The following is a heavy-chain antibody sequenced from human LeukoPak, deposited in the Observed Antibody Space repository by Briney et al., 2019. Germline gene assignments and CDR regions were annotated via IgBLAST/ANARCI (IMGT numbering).Heavy chain of an antibody. CDR3: AGGPYYDFWSGYYDY. J-gene: IGHJ4*02. V-gene: IGHV5-51*01. CDR1: GYSFTSYW. CDR2: NYPGDSDT. Sequence: GESLKISCKGSGYSFTSYWIGWVRQMPGKGLEWMGINYPGDSDTRYSPYFQGQVTISADKSISTAYLQWSSLKASDTAMYYCAGGPYYDFWSGYYDYWGQGTLVTVSS. D-gene: IGHD3-3*01.